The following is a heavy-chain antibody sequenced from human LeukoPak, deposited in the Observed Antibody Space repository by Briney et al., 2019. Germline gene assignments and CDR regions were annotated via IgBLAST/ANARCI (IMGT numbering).Heavy chain of an antibody. Sequence: PSETLSLTCTVSGGSISSYYWSWIRQPPGKGLEWIGYIYYSGSTNYNPSLKSRGTISVDTSKNQFSLKLSSVTAADTAVYYCAKLRYDSSGYYYDYWGQGTLVSVSS. CDR3: AKLRYDSSGYYYDY. CDR1: GGSISSYY. J-gene: IGHJ4*02. D-gene: IGHD3-22*01. CDR2: IYYSGST. V-gene: IGHV4-59*08.